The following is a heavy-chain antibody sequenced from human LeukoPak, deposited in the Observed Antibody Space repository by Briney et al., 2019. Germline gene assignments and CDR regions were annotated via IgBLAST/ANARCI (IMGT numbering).Heavy chain of an antibody. V-gene: IGHV3-23*01. CDR2: IGSSGGNT. J-gene: IGHJ4*02. Sequence: GGSLRLSCAASGFTFSSYEMNWVRQAPGKGLEWDSIIGSSGGNTYYADSVKGRFTISRDNSKNTMYLQMNRLRAEDTAIYYCVKDFYDFWSGYFAGLADYWGQGTLV. D-gene: IGHD3-3*01. CDR3: VKDFYDFWSGYFAGLADY. CDR1: GFTFSSYE.